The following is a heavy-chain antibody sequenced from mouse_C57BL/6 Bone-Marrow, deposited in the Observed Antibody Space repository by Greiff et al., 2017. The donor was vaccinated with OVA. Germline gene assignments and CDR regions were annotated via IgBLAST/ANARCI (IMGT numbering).Heavy chain of an antibody. CDR1: GYSFTGYY. J-gene: IGHJ3*01. V-gene: IGHV1-42*01. CDR3: ARSTYEGFAY. Sequence: EVQGVESGPELVKPGASVKISCKASGYSFTGYYMNWVKQSPEKSLEWIGEINPSTGGTTYNQKFKAKATLTVDKSSSTAYMQLKSLTSEDSAVYYCARSTYEGFAYWGQGTLVTVSA. CDR2: INPSTGGT. D-gene: IGHD5-1*01.